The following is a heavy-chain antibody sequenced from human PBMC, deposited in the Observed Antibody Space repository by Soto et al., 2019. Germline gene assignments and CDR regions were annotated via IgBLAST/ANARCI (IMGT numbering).Heavy chain of an antibody. CDR3: ARLATRYYFDY. Sequence: PSETLSLTCTVSGGSISTYYCGWIRQPPGKGLEWIGYIYYSGSTNYNPSLKSRVTISVDTSKNQFSLKMSSVTAADTAVYYCARLATRYYFDYWGQGTLVTVS. CDR2: IYYSGST. CDR1: GGSISTYY. V-gene: IGHV4-59*01. D-gene: IGHD1-1*01. J-gene: IGHJ4*02.